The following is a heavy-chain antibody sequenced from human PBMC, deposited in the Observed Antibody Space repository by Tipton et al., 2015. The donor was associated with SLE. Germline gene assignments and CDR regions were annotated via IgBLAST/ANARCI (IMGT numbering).Heavy chain of an antibody. V-gene: IGHV4-34*01. CDR3: ARGGGMDV. J-gene: IGHJ6*02. Sequence: TLSLTCGVYGGSFSGFFWSWIRQPPGKGLEWIAEINHSGSADYNPSLKSRVTISVDKSKSQISLKLSSVTAADTAVYYCARGGGMDVWGQGTTVTVSS. CDR1: GGSFSGFF. CDR2: INHSGSA.